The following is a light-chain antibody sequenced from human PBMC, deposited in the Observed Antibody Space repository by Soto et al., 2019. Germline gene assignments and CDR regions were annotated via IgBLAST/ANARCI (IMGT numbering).Light chain of an antibody. V-gene: IGLV2-14*01. Sequence: QSALTQPASVSGSPGQSITISCTGTSSDVGDYNYVSWYQQHPGKAPKLMIYDVSHRPSGVSSRFSGSKSGNTASLTISGVQAEDEADYYCASYTDSTIVMFGGGTKVTVL. J-gene: IGLJ3*02. CDR1: SSDVGDYNY. CDR2: DVS. CDR3: ASYTDSTIVM.